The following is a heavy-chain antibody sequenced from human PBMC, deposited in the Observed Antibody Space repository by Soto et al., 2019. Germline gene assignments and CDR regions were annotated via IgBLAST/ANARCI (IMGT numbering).Heavy chain of an antibody. D-gene: IGHD3-3*01. V-gene: IGHV1-69*01. Sequence: QVQLVQSGAEVKKPGSSVKVSCKASGGTFSSYAISWVRQAPGQVLEWMGGIIPIFGTANYAQKFQGRVTITADESTSTAYMELSSLRSEDTAVYYCARVLRVVTAYYYYGMDVWGQGTTVTVSS. CDR3: ARVLRVVTAYYYYGMDV. CDR1: GGTFSSYA. CDR2: IIPIFGTA. J-gene: IGHJ6*02.